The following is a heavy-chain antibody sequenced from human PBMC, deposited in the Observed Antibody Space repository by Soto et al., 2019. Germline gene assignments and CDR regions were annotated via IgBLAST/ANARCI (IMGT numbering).Heavy chain of an antibody. CDR1: GFTFSSYA. CDR2: ISYDGSNK. D-gene: IGHD5-12*01. V-gene: IGHV3-30-3*01. Sequence: GGSLRLSCAASGFTFSSYAMHWVRQAPGKGLEWVAVISYDGSNKYYADSVKGRFTTSRDNSKNTLYLQMNSLRAEDTAVYYCARGRGRDGYNFLDYWGQGTLVTVSS. J-gene: IGHJ4*02. CDR3: ARGRGRDGYNFLDY.